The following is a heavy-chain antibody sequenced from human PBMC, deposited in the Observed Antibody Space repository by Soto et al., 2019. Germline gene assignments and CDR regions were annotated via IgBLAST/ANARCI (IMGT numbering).Heavy chain of an antibody. CDR2: IYYRGAT. CDR1: GGSVTNGIYY. D-gene: IGHD3-10*01. Sequence: SETLSLTCNVSGGSVTNGIYYWSWIRQPPGGGLEWIGYIYYRGATKYNPSLESRVSISVDTPKNQFSLKLTSVTAADTAVYYCVRDSRRTGVKYFYGFDAWGQGTTVTVPS. CDR3: VRDSRRTGVKYFYGFDA. J-gene: IGHJ6*02. V-gene: IGHV4-61*01.